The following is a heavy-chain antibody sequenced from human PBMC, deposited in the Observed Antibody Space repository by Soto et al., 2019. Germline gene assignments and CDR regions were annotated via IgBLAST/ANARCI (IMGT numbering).Heavy chain of an antibody. CDR1: GFTFSSYS. CDR3: AKDWTSI. V-gene: IGHV3-23*01. J-gene: IGHJ3*02. D-gene: IGHD3-3*01. Sequence: EVPLLESGGGLVQPGGSLRISCAASGFTFSSYSMTWLRQAPGKGLEWVSTISNSGGSTYYIDSVKGRFTISRDNSKNTLYLQMNSLRAEDTAVYFCAKDWTSIWGQGTMVTVSS. CDR2: ISNSGGST.